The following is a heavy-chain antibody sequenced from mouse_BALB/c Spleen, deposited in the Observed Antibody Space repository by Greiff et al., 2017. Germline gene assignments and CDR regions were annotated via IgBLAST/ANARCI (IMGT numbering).Heavy chain of an antibody. CDR2: ILPGSGST. J-gene: IGHJ4*01. D-gene: IGHD2-14*01. CDR1: GYTFSSYW. Sequence: QVQLKESGAELMKPGASVKISCKATGYTFSSYWIEWVKQRPGHGLEWIGEILPGSGSTNYNEKFKGKATFTADTSSNTAYMQLSSLTSEDSAVYYCARGGYEYAMDDWGQGTSVTVSS. V-gene: IGHV1-9*01. CDR3: ARGGYEYAMDD.